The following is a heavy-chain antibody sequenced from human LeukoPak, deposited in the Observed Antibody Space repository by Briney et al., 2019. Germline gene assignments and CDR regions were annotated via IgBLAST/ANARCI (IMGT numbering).Heavy chain of an antibody. Sequence: GGPLRLSCAASGFILSSYDMHWVRQPPGKGLEWLAVISRDGSIKYHADSVRGRFTISRDNSHNTLCLQMNSLRAEDTAVYYCARHFTTGSIDHWGQGNLVTVSS. D-gene: IGHD3-9*01. V-gene: IGHV3-30-3*01. CDR2: ISRDGSIK. J-gene: IGHJ4*02. CDR1: GFILSSYD. CDR3: ARHFTTGSIDH.